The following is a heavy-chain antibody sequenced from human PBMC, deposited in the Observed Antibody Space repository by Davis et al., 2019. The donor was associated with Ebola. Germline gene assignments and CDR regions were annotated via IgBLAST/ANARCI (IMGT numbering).Heavy chain of an antibody. Sequence: ASVKVSCKASGYTFTSYAMHWVRQAPGQRLEWMGWINAGNGNTKYSQKFQGRVTITRDTSASTAYMELSSLRSEDTAVYYCARDPPMVSGSYGWFDPWGQGTLVTVSS. V-gene: IGHV1-3*01. J-gene: IGHJ5*02. CDR3: ARDPPMVSGSYGWFDP. CDR1: GYTFTSYA. D-gene: IGHD1-26*01. CDR2: INAGNGNT.